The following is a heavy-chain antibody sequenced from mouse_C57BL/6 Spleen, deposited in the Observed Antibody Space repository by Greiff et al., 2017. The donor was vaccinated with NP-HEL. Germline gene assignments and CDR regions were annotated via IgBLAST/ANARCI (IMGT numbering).Heavy chain of an antibody. CDR3: AKYGSGYGFAY. CDR1: GFTFSDYG. CDR2: ISSGSSTI. D-gene: IGHD1-1*01. V-gene: IGHV5-17*01. Sequence: EVKVVESGGGLVKPGGSLKLSCAASGFTFSDYGMHWVRQAPEKGLEWVAYISSGSSTIYYADTVKGRFTISRDNAKNTLFLQMTSLRSEDTAMYYCAKYGSGYGFAYWGQGTLVTVSA. J-gene: IGHJ3*01.